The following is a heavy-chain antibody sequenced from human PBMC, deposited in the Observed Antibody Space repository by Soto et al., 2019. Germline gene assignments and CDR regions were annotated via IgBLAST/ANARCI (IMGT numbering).Heavy chain of an antibody. J-gene: IGHJ4*02. CDR2: ISSKDKSSST. Sequence: EVQLVESGGGLVQPGGSLKLACAASGFNISASAMHWVRQASGKGLEWVGRISSKDKSSSTAYTASVKGRFTISRDDTKNRAYLQMNSHKIEGTAVYYCSSPEKVGDIVSLNDYWGQGTLVTVSS. D-gene: IGHD2-15*01. CDR1: GFNISASA. CDR3: SSPEKVGDIVSLNDY. V-gene: IGHV3-73*02.